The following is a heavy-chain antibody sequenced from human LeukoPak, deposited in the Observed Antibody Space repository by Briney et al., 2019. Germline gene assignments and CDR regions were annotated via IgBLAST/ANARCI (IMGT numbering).Heavy chain of an antibody. D-gene: IGHD5-24*01. CDR3: AALGARWNYYGMDV. CDR1: GYTFTSYG. V-gene: IGHV1-69*13. CDR2: IIPIFGTA. Sequence: GASVKVSCKASGYTFTSYGISWVRQAPGQGLEWMGGIIPIFGTANYAQKFQGRVTITADESTSTAYMELSSLRSEDTAVYYCAALGARWNYYGMDVWGQGTTVTVSS. J-gene: IGHJ6*02.